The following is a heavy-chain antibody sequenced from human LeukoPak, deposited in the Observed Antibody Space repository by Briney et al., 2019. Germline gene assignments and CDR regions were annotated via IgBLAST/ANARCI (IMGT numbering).Heavy chain of an antibody. Sequence: AGGSLRLSCAASGFTFSNNWMSWVRQAPGKGLECVANIKKDGSGKYYINSVKGRFTISRDNAKNSLYLQMDSLRAEDTALYYCARDREAVAGTGDFDYWGQGTLVTVSS. CDR2: IKKDGSGK. CDR1: GFTFSNNW. J-gene: IGHJ4*02. CDR3: ARDREAVAGTGDFDY. V-gene: IGHV3-7*01. D-gene: IGHD6-19*01.